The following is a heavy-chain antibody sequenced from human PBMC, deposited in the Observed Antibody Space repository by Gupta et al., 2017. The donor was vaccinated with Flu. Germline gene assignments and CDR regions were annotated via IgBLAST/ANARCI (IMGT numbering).Heavy chain of an antibody. CDR2: IDTSGST. Sequence: QVQLQESRPGLVKPSETLSLPSTVSGVSISSYHWSWIRQPAGKGLEWIGRIDTSGSTNYNPSLKSRVTMSVDTSKNQFSLKLSSVTAADTAVYYCARTQYSSSWYREYWGQGTLVTVSS. V-gene: IGHV4-4*07. CDR3: ARTQYSSSWYREY. D-gene: IGHD6-13*01. CDR1: GVSISSYH. J-gene: IGHJ4*02.